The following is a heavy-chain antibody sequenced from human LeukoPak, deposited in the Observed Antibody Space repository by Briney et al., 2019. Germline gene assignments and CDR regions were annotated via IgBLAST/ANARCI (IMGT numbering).Heavy chain of an antibody. Sequence: TPSETLSLTCSVSGGSISSSSYYWGWIRQPPGKGLEWIGSIYYSGNTYYNPSLRGRVTISVDTSKNQFSLKLSSVTAADTAVYYCARFVTGDGAFDIWGQGTMVTVSS. CDR2: IYYSGNT. D-gene: IGHD7-27*01. CDR1: GGSISSSSYY. CDR3: ARFVTGDGAFDI. V-gene: IGHV4-39*01. J-gene: IGHJ3*02.